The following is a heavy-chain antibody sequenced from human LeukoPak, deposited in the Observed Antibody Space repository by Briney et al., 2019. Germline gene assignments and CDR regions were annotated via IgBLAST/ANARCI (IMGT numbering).Heavy chain of an antibody. CDR2: ISGSGGST. D-gene: IGHD3-22*01. CDR1: GFTFSSYA. V-gene: IGHV3-23*01. Sequence: GGSLRLSCAASGFTFSSYAMSWVRQAPGKGLEWVSAISGSGGSTYYADSVKGRFTISRDNSKNTLYLQMNSLRAEDTAVYYCAKDLGGDYYDSSGYYYGYYFGYWGQGTLVTVSS. J-gene: IGHJ4*02. CDR3: AKDLGGDYYDSSGYYYGYYFGY.